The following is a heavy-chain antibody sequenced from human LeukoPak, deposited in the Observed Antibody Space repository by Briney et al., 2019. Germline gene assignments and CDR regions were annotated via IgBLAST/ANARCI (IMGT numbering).Heavy chain of an antibody. J-gene: IGHJ5*02. CDR2: ITPDGSEK. D-gene: IGHD3-22*01. V-gene: IGHV3-7*01. Sequence: PGGSLRLSCAASGITFSNHWTSWVRQAPGKGLERVANITPDGSEKNYVDSVKGRFTVSRDNAKNSLYLQMSSLRAEDSAVYYCVTGGHYSGSWGQGSLVTVSS. CDR1: GITFSNHW. CDR3: VTGGHYSGS.